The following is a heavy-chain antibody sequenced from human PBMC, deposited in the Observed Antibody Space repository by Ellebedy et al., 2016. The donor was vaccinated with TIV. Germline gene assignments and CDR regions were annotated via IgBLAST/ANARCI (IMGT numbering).Heavy chain of an antibody. J-gene: IGHJ4*02. CDR2: IITQADGGRT. V-gene: IGHV3-15*01. Sequence: GESLKISCAASGFTFSTYAMSWVRQAPGKGLEWVGRIITQADGGRTDYAAPVKGRFTISRDDSKSTLYLQMNTLKTEDTAIYYCSVDILAAGGGDYWGQGTLVTVSS. CDR3: SVDILAAGGGDY. D-gene: IGHD6-13*01. CDR1: GFTFSTYA.